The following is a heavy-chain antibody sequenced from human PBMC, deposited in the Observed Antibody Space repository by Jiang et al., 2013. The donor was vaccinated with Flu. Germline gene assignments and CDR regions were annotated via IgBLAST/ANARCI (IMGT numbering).Heavy chain of an antibody. V-gene: IGHV7-4-1*01. CDR3: ARGDYGDYEAFDI. J-gene: IGHJ3*02. Sequence: KVSCKASGYTFTSYAMNWVRQAPGQGLEWMGWINTNTGNPTYAQGFTGRFVFSLDTSVSTAYLQICSLKAEDTAVYYCARGDYGDYEAFDIWGQGTMVTVSS. CDR2: INTNTGNP. CDR1: GYTFTSYA. D-gene: IGHD4-17*01.